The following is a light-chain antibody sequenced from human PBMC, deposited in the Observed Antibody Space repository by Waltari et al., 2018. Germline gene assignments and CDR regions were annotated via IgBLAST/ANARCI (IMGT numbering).Light chain of an antibody. V-gene: IGKV1-39*01. CDR1: QSISSY. CDR2: AAS. CDR3: QQSYSTPPWT. J-gene: IGKJ1*01. Sequence: DIQMTQSPSSLSASVGDRVTITCRASQSISSYLNWYQQKPGKAPKLLIYAASSLQSGGPARLSGSGSGTDFTLTISSLQPEDFAAYYCQQSYSTPPWTFGQGTKVEIK.